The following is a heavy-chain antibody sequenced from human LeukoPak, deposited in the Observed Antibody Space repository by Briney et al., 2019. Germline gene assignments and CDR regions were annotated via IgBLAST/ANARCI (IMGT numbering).Heavy chain of an antibody. CDR1: GFTFSSYA. V-gene: IGHV3-30*04. J-gene: IGHJ4*02. D-gene: IGHD1-26*01. Sequence: GGSLRLSCAASGFTFSSYAMHWVRQAPGKGLEWVAVISYDGSNKYYADSVKGRFTISRDNSKNTLYLQMNSLRAEDTAVYYCAREYSGSPDYWGQGTLVTVSS. CDR3: AREYSGSPDY. CDR2: ISYDGSNK.